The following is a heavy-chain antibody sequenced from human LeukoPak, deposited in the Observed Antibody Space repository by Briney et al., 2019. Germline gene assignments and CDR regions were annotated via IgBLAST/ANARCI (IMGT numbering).Heavy chain of an antibody. CDR3: ARDSKFDP. J-gene: IGHJ5*02. CDR2: IYSGGST. CDR1: GFTFSSYA. Sequence: HPGGSLRLSCAASGFTFSSYAMSWVRQAPGKGLEWVSVIYSGGSTYYADSVKGRFTISRDNSKNTLYLQMNSLRAEDTAVYYCARDSKFDPWGQGTLVTVSS. V-gene: IGHV3-53*01.